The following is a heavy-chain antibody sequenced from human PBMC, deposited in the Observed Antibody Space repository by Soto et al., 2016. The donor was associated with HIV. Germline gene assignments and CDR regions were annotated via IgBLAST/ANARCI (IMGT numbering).Heavy chain of an antibody. CDR2: KHYFGNS. V-gene: IGHV4-39*01. D-gene: IGHD3-9*01. CDR1: GDSISGSNY. Sequence: QLQLQESGPGLVKPSETLSLTCAVSGDSISGSNYWGWVRQPPGKGLEWIGNKHYFGNSFYNPSLVGRVAISVDTSKNQLSLKLSSVTAADTALYFCARHNSLMVAPDYWGQGNSGHRLL. J-gene: IGHJ4*02. CDR3: ARHNSLMVAPDY.